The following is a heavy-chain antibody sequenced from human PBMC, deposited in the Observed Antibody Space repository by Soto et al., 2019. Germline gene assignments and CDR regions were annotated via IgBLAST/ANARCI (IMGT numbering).Heavy chain of an antibody. CDR1: GAFITTSGYS. CDR2: IYPSGTI. J-gene: IGHJ4*02. V-gene: IGHV4-30-2*06. CDR3: ATYSAYAKYYFDY. Sequence: PSETLSLTCAVSGAFITTSGYSWSWIRQSPGKGLEWIGYIYPSGTIFQNPSLNSRVTISLDTSNNQFSLRLTSVTAADTAVYYCATYSAYAKYYFDYWGRGTLVTVSS. D-gene: IGHD5-12*01.